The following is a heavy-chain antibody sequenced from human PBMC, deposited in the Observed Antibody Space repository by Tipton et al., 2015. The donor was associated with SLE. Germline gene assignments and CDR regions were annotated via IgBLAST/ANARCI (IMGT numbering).Heavy chain of an antibody. Sequence: TLSLTCTVSGGSISSSSYYWGWIRQPPGKGLEWIGSIYYSGSTYYNPSLKSRVTISVDTSKNQFSLKLSSVTAADTAVYYCARGSTPKYYDYIWGSYREGLDYWGQGTLVTVSS. D-gene: IGHD3-16*02. CDR1: GGSISSSSYY. CDR3: ARGSTPKYYDYIWGSYREGLDY. CDR2: IYYSGST. V-gene: IGHV4-39*01. J-gene: IGHJ4*02.